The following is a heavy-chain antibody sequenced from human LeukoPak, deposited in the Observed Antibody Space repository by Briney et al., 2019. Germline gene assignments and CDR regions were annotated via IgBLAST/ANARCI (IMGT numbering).Heavy chain of an antibody. CDR2: ISFDESDT. CDR3: AKHAASFGTNIPLGY. CDR1: GFAFSSYV. D-gene: IGHD1/OR15-1a*01. J-gene: IGHJ4*02. Sequence: PGGSLRLSCAASGFAFSSYVMHWVRQAPGKGLEWVAVISFDESDTYYADSVEGRFTVSRDNSKNMLHLQMNSLRPEDTAVYYCAKHAASFGTNIPLGYWGQGTLVTVSS. V-gene: IGHV3-30*18.